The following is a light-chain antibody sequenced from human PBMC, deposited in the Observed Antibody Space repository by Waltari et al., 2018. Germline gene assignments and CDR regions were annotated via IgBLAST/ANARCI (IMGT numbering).Light chain of an antibody. Sequence: QSALTQPASVSGSPGQSITLPCTGTSSDVGGYNYVSWYQQHPGKAPKLMIYDVSTRPSGVSNRFSGSKSGNTASLTISGLQNEDEADYYCNSYTSSSTLVFGGGTKLTVL. CDR3: NSYTSSSTLV. CDR2: DVS. J-gene: IGLJ2*01. CDR1: SSDVGGYNY. V-gene: IGLV2-14*03.